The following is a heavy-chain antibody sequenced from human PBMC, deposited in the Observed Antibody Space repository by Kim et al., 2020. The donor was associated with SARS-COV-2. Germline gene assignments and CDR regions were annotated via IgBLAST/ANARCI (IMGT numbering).Heavy chain of an antibody. Sequence: PKLPGRVTMTTDTSTSTAYMELRSLRSDDTAEYYCARSYYYGSGYYFDYWGQGTLVTVSS. D-gene: IGHD3-10*01. J-gene: IGHJ4*02. V-gene: IGHV1-18*01. CDR3: ARSYYYGSGYYFDY.